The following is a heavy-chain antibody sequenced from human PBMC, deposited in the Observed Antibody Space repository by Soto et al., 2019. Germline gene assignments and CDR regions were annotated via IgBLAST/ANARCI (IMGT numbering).Heavy chain of an antibody. J-gene: IGHJ6*02. Sequence: ASVKVSCKASGYTFTGYYMHWVRQAPGQGLEWMGWINPNSGGTNYAQKFQGRVTMTRDTSISTAYMELSRLRSDDTAVYYCARSTIAARHYYYYGMDVWGQGTTVTVSS. D-gene: IGHD6-6*01. CDR1: GYTFTGYY. V-gene: IGHV1-2*02. CDR3: ARSTIAARHYYYYGMDV. CDR2: INPNSGGT.